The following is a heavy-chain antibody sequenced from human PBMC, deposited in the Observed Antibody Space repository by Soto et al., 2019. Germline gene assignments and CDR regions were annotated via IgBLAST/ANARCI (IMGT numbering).Heavy chain of an antibody. Sequence: GESLKISWKGSGYSFTRYWIGWMRQMPGKGLEWMGIIYPRDSDTRYSPSFQGQVTISADKSISTAYLQWSSLKASDTAMYYCARVRESTAAFDYWGQGTLVTVSS. J-gene: IGHJ4*02. CDR2: IYPRDSDT. V-gene: IGHV5-51*01. D-gene: IGHD2-8*02. CDR1: GYSFTRYW. CDR3: ARVRESTAAFDY.